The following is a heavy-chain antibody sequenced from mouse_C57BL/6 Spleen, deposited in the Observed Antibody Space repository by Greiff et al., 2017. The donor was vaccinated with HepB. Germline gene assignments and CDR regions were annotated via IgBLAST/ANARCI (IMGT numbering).Heavy chain of an antibody. D-gene: IGHD1-1*01. V-gene: IGHV1-52*01. CDR2: IDPSDSET. CDR3: ASANYGGRAMDY. Sequence: QVQLQQPGAELVRPGSSVKLSCKASGYTFTSYWMHWVKQRPIQGLEWIGNIDPSDSETHYNQKFKDKATLTVDKSSSTAYMQLSSLTAEDSAVYDCASANYGGRAMDYWGQGTSVTVSS. J-gene: IGHJ4*01. CDR1: GYTFTSYW.